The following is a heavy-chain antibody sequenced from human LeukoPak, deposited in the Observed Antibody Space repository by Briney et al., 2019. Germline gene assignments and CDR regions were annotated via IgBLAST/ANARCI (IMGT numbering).Heavy chain of an antibody. J-gene: IGHJ4*02. CDR3: AKRNSGNYFDD. CDR2: IWYDGSNK. Sequence: PGGSLRLSCAASGFTFSNYDMHWVRQAPGKGLEWVAVIWYDGSNKYYADSVKGRFTLSRDNSKNTLYLQMNSLRAEDTAVYYCAKRNSGNYFDDWGQGSLVSVYS. D-gene: IGHD1-26*01. V-gene: IGHV3-33*06. CDR1: GFTFSNYD.